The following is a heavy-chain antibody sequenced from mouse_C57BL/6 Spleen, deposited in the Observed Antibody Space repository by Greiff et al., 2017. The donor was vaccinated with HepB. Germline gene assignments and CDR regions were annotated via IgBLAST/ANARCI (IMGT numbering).Heavy chain of an antibody. CDR2: IYPGSGST. CDR1: GYTFTSYW. D-gene: IGHD1-1*01. J-gene: IGHJ3*01. Sequence: QVQLQQPGAELVKPGASVKMSCKASGYTFTSYWITWVKQRPGQGLEWIGDIYPGSGSTNYNEKFKSKATLTVDTSSSTAYMQLSSLTSEDSAVYYCARPYYGRAPFAYWGQGTLVTVSA. CDR3: ARPYYGRAPFAY. V-gene: IGHV1-55*01.